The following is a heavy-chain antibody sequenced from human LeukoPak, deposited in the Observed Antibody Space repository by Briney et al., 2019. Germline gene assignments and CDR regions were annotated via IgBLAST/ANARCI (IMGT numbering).Heavy chain of an antibody. V-gene: IGHV4-34*01. CDR1: GGSFSGYY. CDR2: INHSGST. CDR3: ARSPGIAAAGRPFDY. Sequence: SETLSLTCAVYGGSFSGYYWSWIRQPPGKGLEWIGEINHSGSTNYNPSLKSRVTISVDTSKNQFSLKLSSVTAADTAVYYCARSPGIAAAGRPFDYWGQGTLVTVSS. D-gene: IGHD6-13*01. J-gene: IGHJ4*02.